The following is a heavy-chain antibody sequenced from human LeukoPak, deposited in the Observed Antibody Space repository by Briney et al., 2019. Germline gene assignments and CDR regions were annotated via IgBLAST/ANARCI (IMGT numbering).Heavy chain of an antibody. D-gene: IGHD3-10*01. Sequence: PGGSLRLSCAASGFTFSSYEMNWVRQAPGKGLEWVSYISSSGSTIYYADSVKGRFTISRDNAKNSLYLQMNSLRAEDTAVYYCARGDGWFGELVAWGQGTMVTVSS. CDR2: ISSSGSTI. CDR3: ARGDGWFGELVA. V-gene: IGHV3-48*03. CDR1: GFTFSSYE. J-gene: IGHJ3*01.